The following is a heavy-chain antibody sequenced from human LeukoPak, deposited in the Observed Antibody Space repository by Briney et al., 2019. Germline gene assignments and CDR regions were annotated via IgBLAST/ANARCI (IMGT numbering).Heavy chain of an antibody. Sequence: GGSLRLSCAASGFTVSSNYMSWVRQAPGKGLEWVSLTYTGGSTYYADSVRGRFTISRDNSKNTLYLQMNSLRAEDTALYYCAKPSGWYTGYFDYWGQGTLVTVSS. J-gene: IGHJ4*02. CDR2: TYTGGST. V-gene: IGHV3-53*05. CDR1: GFTVSSNY. D-gene: IGHD6-19*01. CDR3: AKPSGWYTGYFDY.